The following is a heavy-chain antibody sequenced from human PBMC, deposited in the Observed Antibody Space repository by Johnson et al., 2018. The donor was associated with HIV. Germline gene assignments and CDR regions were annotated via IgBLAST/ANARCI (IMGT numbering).Heavy chain of an antibody. Sequence: QEHLVESGGGLVKPGGSLRLSCAASGFTFSDYYMSWIRQAPGKGLEWVSYISSSRSNIYYADSVKGRFTISRDNAKNSVYLQMNSLRAEDTAVYYCARDGVYSSPWDAFDIWGQGTMVIVSS. J-gene: IGHJ3*02. D-gene: IGHD6-13*01. V-gene: IGHV3-11*01. CDR2: ISSSRSNI. CDR3: ARDGVYSSPWDAFDI. CDR1: GFTFSDYY.